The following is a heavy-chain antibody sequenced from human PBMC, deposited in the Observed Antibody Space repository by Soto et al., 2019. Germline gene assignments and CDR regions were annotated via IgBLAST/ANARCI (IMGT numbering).Heavy chain of an antibody. CDR3: AKEGEPDIVVVPIYYYYGMDV. CDR1: GFTFSSYA. J-gene: IGHJ6*02. Sequence: PGGSLRLSCSASGFTFSSYAMHWVRQAPGKGLEYVSAISGSGGSTYYADSVKGRFTISRDNSKNTLYLQMNSLRAEDTAVYYCAKEGEPDIVVVPIYYYYGMDVWGQGTTVTVSS. CDR2: ISGSGGST. V-gene: IGHV3-64*04. D-gene: IGHD2-2*01.